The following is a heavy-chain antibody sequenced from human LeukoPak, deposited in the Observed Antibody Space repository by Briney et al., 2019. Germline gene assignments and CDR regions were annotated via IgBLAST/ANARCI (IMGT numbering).Heavy chain of an antibody. CDR2: IYYSGST. V-gene: IGHV4-59*01. Sequence: PSETLSLTCTVSGGSISSYYWSWIRQPPGKGLEWIGYIYYSGSTNYNPSLKSRVTISVDTSKNQFSLKLSSVTAADTPVYYCARLFSGWFNIVYWGQRNLVTVSS. CDR3: ARLFSGWFNIVY. J-gene: IGHJ4*02. D-gene: IGHD6-19*01. CDR1: GGSISSYY.